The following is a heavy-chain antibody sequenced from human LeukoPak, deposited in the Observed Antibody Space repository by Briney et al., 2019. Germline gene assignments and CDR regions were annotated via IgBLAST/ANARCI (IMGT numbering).Heavy chain of an antibody. CDR3: ARGAWRSFDY. CDR1: GDSVSSNGVA. V-gene: IGHV6-1*01. CDR2: TYYRSKWFN. J-gene: IGHJ4*02. Sequence: SQTLSLTCAISGDSVSSNGVAWNWIRQSPSRGLEWPGRTYYRSKWFNDYAVSVNSRITISPDISKNQFSLQLNSVTPEDTAVYFCARGAWRSFDYWGQGTLVTVTS.